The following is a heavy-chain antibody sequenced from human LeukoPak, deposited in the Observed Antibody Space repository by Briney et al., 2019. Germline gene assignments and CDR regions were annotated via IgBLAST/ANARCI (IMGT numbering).Heavy chain of an antibody. V-gene: IGHV1-69*04. CDR1: GGTFSSYA. CDR2: IIPILGIA. CDR3: ARDRSNYYDSSGYPAFDI. D-gene: IGHD3-22*01. J-gene: IGHJ3*02. Sequence: ASVKVSCKASGGTFSSYAISWVRQAPGQGLEWMGRIIPILGIANYAQKFQGRVTITADKSTSTAYMELSGLRSEDTAVYYCARDRSNYYDSSGYPAFDIWGQGTMVTVSS.